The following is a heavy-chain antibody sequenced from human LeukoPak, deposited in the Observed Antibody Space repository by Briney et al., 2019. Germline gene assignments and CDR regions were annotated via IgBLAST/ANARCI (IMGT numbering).Heavy chain of an antibody. V-gene: IGHV4-61*02. Sequence: TLSLTCAVSGGSISSGSYYWIWIRQPAGKGLEWIGRLYTSGSTNYNPSLESRVTISVDTSKNQFSLKLSSVTAADTAVYYCARDQSSWFDPWGQGTLVTVSS. CDR2: LYTSGST. J-gene: IGHJ5*02. D-gene: IGHD1-26*01. CDR3: ARDQSSWFDP. CDR1: GGSISSGSYY.